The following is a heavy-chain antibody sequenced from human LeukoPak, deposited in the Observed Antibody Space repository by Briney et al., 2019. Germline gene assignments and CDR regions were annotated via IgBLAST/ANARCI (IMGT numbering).Heavy chain of an antibody. J-gene: IGHJ4*02. CDR1: GGSIHSY. D-gene: IGHD6-13*01. CDR2: ISGSGTI. Sequence: SETLSLTCTVSGGSIHSYWSWIRQPAGKGLEWIGRISGSGTITYNPALQSRLTISIDTSKNQFSLKLMSVTAADTAVYYCARARSDSSTYYFAYWGPGTLVTVSS. V-gene: IGHV4-4*07. CDR3: ARARSDSSTYYFAY.